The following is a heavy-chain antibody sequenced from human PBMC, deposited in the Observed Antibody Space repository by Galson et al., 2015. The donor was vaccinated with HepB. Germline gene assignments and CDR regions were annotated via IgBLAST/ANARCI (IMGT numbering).Heavy chain of an antibody. D-gene: IGHD3-22*01. V-gene: IGHV1-24*01. CDR1: GYTLTELS. CDR2: FDPEDGET. J-gene: IGHJ1*01. Sequence: SVKVSCKVSGYTLTELSIHWVRQAPGKGLEWMGGFDPEDGETIYAQKFQGRVTMTENTSTDTAHMELSSLRSEDTAVYYCATDSSGYYRNFHHWGQGTLVTVSS. CDR3: ATDSSGYYRNFHH.